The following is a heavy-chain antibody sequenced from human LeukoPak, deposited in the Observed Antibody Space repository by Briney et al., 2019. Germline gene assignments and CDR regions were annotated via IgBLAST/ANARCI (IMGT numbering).Heavy chain of an antibody. CDR2: INPNSGGT. CDR3: ARDSYRGTSSPYYYYYYMDV. V-gene: IGHV1-2*02. D-gene: IGHD2-2*01. CDR1: GYTFTGYY. J-gene: IGHJ6*03. Sequence: ASVKVSCKASGYTFTGYYMHWVRQAPGQGLEWMGWINPNSGGTNYAQKFQGRVTMTRDTSNSTAYMELSRLRSDDTAVYYCARDSYRGTSSPYYYYYYMDVWGKGTTVTVSS.